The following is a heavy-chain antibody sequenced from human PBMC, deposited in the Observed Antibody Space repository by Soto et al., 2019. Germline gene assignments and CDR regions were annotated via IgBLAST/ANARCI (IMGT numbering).Heavy chain of an antibody. D-gene: IGHD3-9*01. Sequence: GASVKVSCKVSGYTLTELSMHWVRQAPGKGLERMGGFDPEDGETIYAQKFQGRVTMTEDTSTDTAYMELSSLRSEDTAVYYCATKPTRYDILTGYYKWFDPWGQGTLVTVSS. V-gene: IGHV1-24*01. CDR3: ATKPTRYDILTGYYKWFDP. J-gene: IGHJ5*02. CDR2: FDPEDGET. CDR1: GYTLTELS.